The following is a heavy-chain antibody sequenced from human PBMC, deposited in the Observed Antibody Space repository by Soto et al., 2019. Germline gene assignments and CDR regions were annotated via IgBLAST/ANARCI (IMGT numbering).Heavy chain of an antibody. Sequence: QVQLQESGPGLVRPSGTLSLTCAVSSGSFSSSYWWSWVRQPPGKGLEGIGEIYHSGRTNYNPSRGGRVTIAVAKSKKQFSLKLSSVTAADTAVYYCASNLVPAGVGWFAPWGQGTLVTV. CDR3: ASNLVPAGVGWFAP. V-gene: IGHV4-4*02. CDR2: IYHSGRT. D-gene: IGHD1-26*01. CDR1: SGSFSSSYW. J-gene: IGHJ5*02.